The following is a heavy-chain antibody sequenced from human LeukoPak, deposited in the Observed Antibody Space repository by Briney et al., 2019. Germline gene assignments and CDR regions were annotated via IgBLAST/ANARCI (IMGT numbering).Heavy chain of an antibody. V-gene: IGHV1-8*02. D-gene: IGHD2-15*01. CDR1: GYTFTSYD. Sequence: ASVKVSCKASGYTFTSYDINWVRQATGQGLEWMGWMNPNSGNTGYAQKFQGRVTMTRNTSISTAYMELSSLRSEDTAVYYCARVQYCSGGSCPRVYYYYYMDVWGKGTTVTISS. CDR3: ARVQYCSGGSCPRVYYYYYMDV. J-gene: IGHJ6*03. CDR2: MNPNSGNT.